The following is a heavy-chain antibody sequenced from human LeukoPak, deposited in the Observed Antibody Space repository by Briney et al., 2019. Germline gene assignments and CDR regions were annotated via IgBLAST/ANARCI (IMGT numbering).Heavy chain of an antibody. Sequence: GRSLRLSCATSGFIFSASAMHWVRQSSGKGLEWLGRIRSKAKTYATAYAASLKGRFTISRDDSKNMVYLQMNSLESEDTAVYHCAADFGDFWDAFDIWGQGTVVTVSS. J-gene: IGHJ3*02. V-gene: IGHV3-73*01. CDR3: AADFGDFWDAFDI. CDR2: IRSKAKTYAT. CDR1: GFIFSASA. D-gene: IGHD4-17*01.